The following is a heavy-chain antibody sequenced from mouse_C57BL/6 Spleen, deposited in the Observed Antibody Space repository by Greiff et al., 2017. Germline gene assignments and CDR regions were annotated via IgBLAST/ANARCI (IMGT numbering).Heavy chain of an antibody. CDR3: ARRGCTVVADAMDY. V-gene: IGHV5-15*04. D-gene: IGHD1-1*01. CDR2: ISNLAYSI. Sequence: EVQVVESGGGLVQPGGSLKLSCAASGFTFSDYGMAWVRQAPGKGLEWVAFISNLAYSIYYADTVTGRFTISRENAKNTLYLDMSMLRSEATDMYYCARRGCTVVADAMDYWGQGTSVTVSS. CDR1: GFTFSDYG. J-gene: IGHJ4*01.